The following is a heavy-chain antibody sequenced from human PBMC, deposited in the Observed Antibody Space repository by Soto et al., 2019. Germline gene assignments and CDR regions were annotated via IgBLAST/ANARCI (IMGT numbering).Heavy chain of an antibody. V-gene: IGHV1-69*13. CDR2: IIPIFGTA. J-gene: IGHJ5*02. CDR3: ARGRADSSSSFNWFDP. CDR1: GGTFSSHA. Sequence: GASVKVSCKASGGTFSSHAISWVRQAPGQGLEWMGGIIPIFGTANYAQKFQGRVTITADESTSTAYMELSSLRSEDTAVYYCARGRADSSSSFNWFDPWGQGTLVTVSS. D-gene: IGHD6-13*01.